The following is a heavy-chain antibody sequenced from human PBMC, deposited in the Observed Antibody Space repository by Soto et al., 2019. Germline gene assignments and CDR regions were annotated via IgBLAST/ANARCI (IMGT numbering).Heavy chain of an antibody. J-gene: IGHJ3*02. CDR2: IYYSGNT. V-gene: IGHV4-31*03. D-gene: IGHD4-17*01. CDR3: ARGGGTVTTREVFDI. Sequence: QVQLQESGPGLVKPSQTLSLTCTVSGGSISRSGYYWSWIRQHPVKGLEWIGYIYYSGNTYYNPSLSSRLTISVHTSKNHFSLNLTSVTAADTAVYYCARGGGTVTTREVFDIWGQGTMVTVSS. CDR1: GGSISRSGYY.